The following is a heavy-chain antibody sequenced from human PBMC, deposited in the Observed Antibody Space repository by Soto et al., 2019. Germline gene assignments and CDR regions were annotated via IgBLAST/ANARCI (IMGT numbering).Heavy chain of an antibody. D-gene: IGHD2-8*01. CDR1: GFTFSTYS. CDR3: AREYAAWPLAYGLDV. Sequence: GGSLRLSCVGSGFTFSTYSINWVRQAPGKGLEWVSSISSRSDIYYADSVKGRFTISRDNAKNSVSLQMNSLRAEDTAVYYCAREYAAWPLAYGLDVWGQGTTVTVSS. V-gene: IGHV3-21*01. J-gene: IGHJ6*02. CDR2: ISSRSDI.